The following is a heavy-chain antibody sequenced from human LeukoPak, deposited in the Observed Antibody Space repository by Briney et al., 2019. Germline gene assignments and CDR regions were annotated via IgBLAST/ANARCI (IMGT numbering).Heavy chain of an antibody. CDR1: GGTFSSYA. CDR2: IIPIFGTA. J-gene: IGHJ6*04. CDR3: ARIPRTPGDYCMDV. D-gene: IGHD3-10*01. V-gene: IGHV1-69*13. Sequence: RASVKVSCKASGGTFSSYAISWVRQAPGQGLEWMGGIIPIFGTANYAQKFQGRVTITADESTSTAYMELSSLRSEDTAVYYCARIPRTPGDYCMDVWGKGTTVTVSS.